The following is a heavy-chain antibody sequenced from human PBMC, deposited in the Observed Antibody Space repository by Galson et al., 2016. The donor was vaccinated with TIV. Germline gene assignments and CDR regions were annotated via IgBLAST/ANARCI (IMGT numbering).Heavy chain of an antibody. V-gene: IGHV3-30*02. D-gene: IGHD3-3*01. CDR1: GFTFSPYV. Sequence: SLRLSCAASGFTFSPYVMHWVRQAPGKGLEWVAFVRYDGSHKNYADSVKGRFTISRDNSKYTLYLQMNSLRAEDTAVYYCAKGMAIFGVIPPWGGMDVWGQGTTVTVSS. CDR2: VRYDGSHK. J-gene: IGHJ6*02. CDR3: AKGMAIFGVIPPWGGMDV.